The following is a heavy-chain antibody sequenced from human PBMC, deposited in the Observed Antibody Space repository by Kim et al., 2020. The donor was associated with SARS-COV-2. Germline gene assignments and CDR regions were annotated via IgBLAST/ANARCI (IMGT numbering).Heavy chain of an antibody. CDR3: ARDSKVVAYSPNYYGMDV. CDR1: GFTFSSYS. V-gene: IGHV3-48*04. J-gene: IGHJ6*02. CDR2: ISSSSSTI. D-gene: IGHD2-15*01. Sequence: GGSLRLSCAASGFTFSSYSMNWVRQAPGKGLEWVSYISSSSSTIYYADSVKGRFTISRDNAKNSLYLQMNSLRAEDTAVYYCARDSKVVAYSPNYYGMDVWGRGTTVTVSS.